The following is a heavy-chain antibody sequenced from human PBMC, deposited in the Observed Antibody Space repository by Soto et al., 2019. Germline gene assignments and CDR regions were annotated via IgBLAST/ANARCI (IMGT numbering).Heavy chain of an antibody. J-gene: IGHJ6*02. CDR1: GFTFSSFG. CDR2: ISYDGSKK. CDR3: TRRLFGVVPDV. V-gene: IGHV3-30*03. D-gene: IGHD3-3*01. Sequence: ASGFTFSSFGMHWVRQAPGKGLEWVAAISYDGSKKYYADSVKGRFTISRDDSQNTAYLQMNSLKTEDTAVYYCTRRLFGVVPDVWGQGTTVTVSS.